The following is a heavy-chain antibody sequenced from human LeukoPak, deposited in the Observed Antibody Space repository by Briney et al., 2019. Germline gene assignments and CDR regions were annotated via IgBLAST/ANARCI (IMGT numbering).Heavy chain of an antibody. CDR2: IKGDGSRK. V-gene: IGHV3-7*01. J-gene: IGHJ3*02. CDR3: ARDANYHDGSNYYDVLDI. Sequence: GGSLRLSCAASGFTFTDYWMAWVRQVPGKGLEWAANIKGDGSRKYYLDSVKGRYTISRDNARNSVNLEMSSLRADDTAMYYCARDANYHDGSNYYDVLDIWGQGTMVTVSS. D-gene: IGHD3-22*01. CDR1: GFTFTDYW.